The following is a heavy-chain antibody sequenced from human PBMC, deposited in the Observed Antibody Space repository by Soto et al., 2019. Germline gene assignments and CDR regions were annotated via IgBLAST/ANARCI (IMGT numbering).Heavy chain of an antibody. J-gene: IGHJ4*02. CDR3: AKGAGYDSSGYYYALFDS. Sequence: GGSLRLSCAASGFTFSSYAMSWVRQAPGKGLEWVSAIIDSGGNTYYEDSVKGRFTISRDNSKNTLYLQMNSLRAEDTAVYYCAKGAGYDSSGYYYALFDSWGQGALVTVSS. D-gene: IGHD3-22*01. V-gene: IGHV3-23*01. CDR1: GFTFSSYA. CDR2: IIDSGGNT.